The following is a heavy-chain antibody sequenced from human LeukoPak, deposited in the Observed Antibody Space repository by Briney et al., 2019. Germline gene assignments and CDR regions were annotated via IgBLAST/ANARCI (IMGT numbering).Heavy chain of an antibody. J-gene: IGHJ4*02. CDR1: GGSISSHF. Sequence: SETLSLTCTVSGGSISSHFWSWVRQPPGKGLEWIGSIYYTGSTNYNPPLKRRITMSVATSKNQFPLKLNSVTAADTAVYYCARSYNSGSYSPYSFDYWGQGTLVTASS. V-gene: IGHV4-59*11. D-gene: IGHD3-10*01. CDR2: IYYTGST. CDR3: ARSYNSGSYSPYSFDY.